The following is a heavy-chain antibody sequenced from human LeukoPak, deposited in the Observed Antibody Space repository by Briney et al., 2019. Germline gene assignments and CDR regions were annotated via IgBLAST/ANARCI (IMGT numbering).Heavy chain of an antibody. CDR3: MIDYFDWASSRSGNYF. CDR2: FEPEDGAT. CDR1: GYRLSAVS. J-gene: IGHJ4*02. Sequence: EPSVKVSCKVSGYRLSAVSMHWVRQAPGKGLEWMGGFEPEDGATIYAERFQGRITMTEDTSTDTAYMDLSRLTSEDTAVYYCMIDYFDWASSRSGNYFWGQGTLVTVSS. V-gene: IGHV1-24*01. D-gene: IGHD3-3*01.